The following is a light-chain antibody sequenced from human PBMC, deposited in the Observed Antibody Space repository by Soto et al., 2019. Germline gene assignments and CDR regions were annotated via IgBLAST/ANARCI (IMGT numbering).Light chain of an antibody. CDR3: SSYTSSSTPLF. J-gene: IGLJ1*01. V-gene: IGLV2-14*01. Sequence: QSALTQPASVSGSPGQSITISCTGTSSDVGGYNYVSWYQQHPGKAPKLMIYDVSNRPSGVSNRFSGFKSGNTASLTISGLQAEDEADYYCSSYTSSSTPLFFGTGTKLTVL. CDR2: DVS. CDR1: SSDVGGYNY.